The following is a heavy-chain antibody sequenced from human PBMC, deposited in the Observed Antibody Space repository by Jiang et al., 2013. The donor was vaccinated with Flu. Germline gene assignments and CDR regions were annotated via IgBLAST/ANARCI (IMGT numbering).Heavy chain of an antibody. CDR1: GDSVSSNSAA. Sequence: SQTLSLTCAISGDSVSSNSAAWNWIRQSPSRGLEWLGRTYYRSKWYNDYAVSVKSRITINPDTSKNQFSLQLNSVAPEDTAVYYCARDASVSHFWGGVPAYDYWGQGTLVTVSS. V-gene: IGHV6-1*01. CDR2: TYYRSKWYN. CDR3: ARDASVSHFWGGVPAYDY. D-gene: IGHD2-2*01. J-gene: IGHJ4*02.